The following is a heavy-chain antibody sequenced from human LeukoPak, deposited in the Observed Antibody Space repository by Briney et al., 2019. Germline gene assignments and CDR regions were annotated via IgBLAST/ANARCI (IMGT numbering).Heavy chain of an antibody. CDR2: MHYSGST. J-gene: IGHJ4*02. CDR3: ARESSSDYFDY. V-gene: IGHV4-61*01. CDR1: GGSVTSGRYY. D-gene: IGHD6-6*01. Sequence: KPSETLSLTCTVSGGSVTSGRYYWSWIRQPPGKGLEWIGYMHYSGSTNYNPSLKTRVTISIDTSKNQFSLKLSSMTAADTAVYYCARESSSDYFDYWGQGTLVTVSS.